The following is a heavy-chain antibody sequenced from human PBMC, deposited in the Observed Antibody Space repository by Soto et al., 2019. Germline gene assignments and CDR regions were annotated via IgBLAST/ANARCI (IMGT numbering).Heavy chain of an antibody. CDR1: GFTFSNYA. Sequence: GGSLRLSCGALGFTFSNYAMTWVRQGPGKGLEWVSGISGSGGRSYYADSVKGRFTISRDNSKSTLYLQMNSLRAEDTAVYYCAKAYFVWSSEQPYYFDYWGQGTLVTVSS. J-gene: IGHJ4*02. CDR2: ISGSGGRS. CDR3: AKAYFVWSSEQPYYFDY. V-gene: IGHV3-23*01. D-gene: IGHD3-16*01.